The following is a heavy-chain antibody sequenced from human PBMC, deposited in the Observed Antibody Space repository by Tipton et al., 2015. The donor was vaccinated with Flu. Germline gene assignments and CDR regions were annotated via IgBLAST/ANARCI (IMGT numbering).Heavy chain of an antibody. CDR1: GGFFTSYY. D-gene: IGHD2-2*01. CDR2: IYNSQYT. Sequence: TLSLTCTVSGGFFTSYYWNWIRQPPGKALEWIGYIYNSQYTKYNPSPKSRVTISVDTSKKQFSLQLRSVTAADTAVYYCARDPSLGMPDYFDSWGQGTLVTASS. V-gene: IGHV4-59*12. J-gene: IGHJ4*02. CDR3: ARDPSLGMPDYFDS.